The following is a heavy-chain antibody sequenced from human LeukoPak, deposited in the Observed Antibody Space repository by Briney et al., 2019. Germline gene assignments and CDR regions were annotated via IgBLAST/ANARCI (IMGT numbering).Heavy chain of an antibody. J-gene: IGHJ4*02. CDR3: ARFQRVEGSDS. D-gene: IGHD3-10*01. CDR1: GYSFTSYW. Sequence: GESLKISCKGSGYSFTSYWIGWVRQMPGKGLEWMGIIHPGDSDTRYSPSFQGQVTISADKSISTAYLQWSSLKASYTAMYYCARFQRVEGSDSWGQGTLVTVSS. V-gene: IGHV5-51*01. CDR2: IHPGDSDT.